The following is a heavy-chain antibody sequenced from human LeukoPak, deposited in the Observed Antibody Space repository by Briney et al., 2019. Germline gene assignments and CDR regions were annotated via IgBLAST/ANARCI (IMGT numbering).Heavy chain of an antibody. J-gene: IGHJ4*02. Sequence: SETLSLTCTVSGGSISSYYWSWIRQPPGKGLEWIGYIYYSGSTNYSPSLRSRVTISLDTSKNQVSLKLTSVTAADTAVYYCAREAVVDSSPFDYWGQGTLVTVSS. D-gene: IGHD3-9*01. V-gene: IGHV4-59*08. CDR2: IYYSGST. CDR3: AREAVVDSSPFDY. CDR1: GGSISSYY.